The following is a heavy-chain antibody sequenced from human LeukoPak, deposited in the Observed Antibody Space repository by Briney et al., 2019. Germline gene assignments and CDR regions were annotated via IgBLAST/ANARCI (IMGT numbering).Heavy chain of an antibody. CDR2: ISYDGSNK. D-gene: IGHD6-13*01. Sequence: GGSLRLSCAASGFTFSSYAMHWVRQAPGKGLEWVAVISYDGSNKYYADSVKGRFTISRDNSKNTLYPQMNSLRAEDTAVYYCARAPLYSSSWFDYWGQGTLVTVSS. J-gene: IGHJ4*02. CDR1: GFTFSSYA. V-gene: IGHV3-30-3*01. CDR3: ARAPLYSSSWFDY.